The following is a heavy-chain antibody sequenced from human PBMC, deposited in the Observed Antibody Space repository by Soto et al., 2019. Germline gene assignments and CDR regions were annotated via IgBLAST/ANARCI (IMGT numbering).Heavy chain of an antibody. J-gene: IGHJ4*02. Sequence: EVQLLESGGGLVQPGGSLRLSCAASGFTFSSYAMSWVRQAPGKGLEWVSAISGSGGSTYYADSVKGRFTISRDNSKKPLYLKRNGLGAEDTAVYYWAKEGHHRGGGYFDYWGQGTLVTVSS. V-gene: IGHV3-23*01. CDR1: GFTFSSYA. CDR2: ISGSGGST. D-gene: IGHD3-10*01. CDR3: AKEGHHRGGGYFDY.